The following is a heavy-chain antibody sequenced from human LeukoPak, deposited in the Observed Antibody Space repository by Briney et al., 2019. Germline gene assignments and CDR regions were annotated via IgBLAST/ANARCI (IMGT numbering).Heavy chain of an antibody. D-gene: IGHD6-25*01. CDR2: ITGRGENT. J-gene: IGHJ4*02. V-gene: IGHV3-23*01. CDR1: GFTFDDYG. CDR3: ARDRRLASFDY. Sequence: GGSLRLSCAASGFTFDDYGMSWVRQAPGKGLEWVSGITGRGENTYYADSVKGRFTISRDNSKNTLYPQMNSLRAEDAAIYYCARDRRLASFDYGGQGTLVTVSS.